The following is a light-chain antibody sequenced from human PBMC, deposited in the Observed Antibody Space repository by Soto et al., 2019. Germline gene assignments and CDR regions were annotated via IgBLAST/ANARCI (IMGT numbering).Light chain of an antibody. CDR1: QSISSD. Sequence: EIMMTQSPDTLSVSPGERATVSCRASQSISSDFAWFQLKPGQAPMLLIYGASTRAPDVPDRFSGSGSGTEFTLTISSLQSEDFAVYYCQQYNNRPYTFGQGTKLEIK. V-gene: IGKV3-15*01. CDR3: QQYNNRPYT. CDR2: GAS. J-gene: IGKJ2*01.